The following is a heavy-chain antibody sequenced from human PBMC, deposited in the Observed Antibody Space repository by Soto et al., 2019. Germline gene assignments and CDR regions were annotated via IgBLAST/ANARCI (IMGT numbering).Heavy chain of an antibody. Sequence: QVQLVESGGGVVQPGRSLRLSCAASGFTFSSYGMHWVRQAPGKGLEWVAVISYDGSNKYYADSVKGRFTISRDNSKNTLYLQMNSLRAEDTAVYYCAKADSSSWYGWFDPWGQGTLVTVSS. J-gene: IGHJ5*02. CDR1: GFTFSSYG. D-gene: IGHD6-13*01. CDR3: AKADSSSWYGWFDP. V-gene: IGHV3-30*18. CDR2: ISYDGSNK.